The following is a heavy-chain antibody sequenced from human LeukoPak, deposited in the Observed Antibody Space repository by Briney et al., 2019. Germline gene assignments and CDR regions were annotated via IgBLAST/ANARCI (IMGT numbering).Heavy chain of an antibody. Sequence: ASVKVSCKASNYTFTDYGINWVRQAPGRGLEWVGWISAFNDHTYYAQRFLGRITMTTDTSTTTAHMELRSLRTDDTAVYYCARALAVTGRGPRDFDFWGQGTLVTVSS. V-gene: IGHV1-18*01. D-gene: IGHD6-19*01. CDR1: NYTFTDYG. CDR3: ARALAVTGRGPRDFDF. CDR2: ISAFNDHT. J-gene: IGHJ4*02.